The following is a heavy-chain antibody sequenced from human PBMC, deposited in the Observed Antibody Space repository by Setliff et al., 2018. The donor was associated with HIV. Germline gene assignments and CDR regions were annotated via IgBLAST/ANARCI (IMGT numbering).Heavy chain of an antibody. CDR3: VRDLTTIVTRKVFDI. CDR1: GFTFGDYA. V-gene: IGHV3-30*04. Sequence: LRLSCAASGFTFGDYAIHWVRQAPGKGLEWVAVISYDGSYKDYAESVKGRFTISRDNSKNTLYVQMNSLRADDTAIYYCVRDLTTIVTRKVFDIWGQGTMVTVSS. J-gene: IGHJ3*02. CDR2: ISYDGSYK. D-gene: IGHD4-4*01.